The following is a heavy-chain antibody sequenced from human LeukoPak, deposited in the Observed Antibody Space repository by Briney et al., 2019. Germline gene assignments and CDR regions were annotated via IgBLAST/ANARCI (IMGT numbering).Heavy chain of an antibody. CDR2: IISIFGTA. CDR1: GGTFSSYA. CDR3: ASRDANMVRGVIDPEYYFDY. D-gene: IGHD3-10*01. V-gene: IGHV1-69*13. J-gene: IGHJ4*02. Sequence: GASVKVSCKASGGTFSSYAISWVRQAPGQGLEWMGGIISIFGTANYAQKFQGRVTITADESTSTAYMELSSLRSEDTAVYYCASRDANMVRGVIDPEYYFDYWGQGTLVTVSS.